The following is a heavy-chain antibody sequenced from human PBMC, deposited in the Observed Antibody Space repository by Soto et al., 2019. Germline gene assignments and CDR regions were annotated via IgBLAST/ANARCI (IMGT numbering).Heavy chain of an antibody. Sequence: QVQLVESGGGVVQPGRSLRLSCAASGFTFSSYAMHWVRQAPGKGLEWVAVISYDGTNKYYADSVKGRFTISRDNSKNTLYLQMTSLRAEDTAVYYCARDSKAAGLGFDIWGQGTMVTVSS. CDR2: ISYDGTNK. D-gene: IGHD6-13*01. CDR1: GFTFSSYA. J-gene: IGHJ3*02. V-gene: IGHV3-30-3*01. CDR3: ARDSKAAGLGFDI.